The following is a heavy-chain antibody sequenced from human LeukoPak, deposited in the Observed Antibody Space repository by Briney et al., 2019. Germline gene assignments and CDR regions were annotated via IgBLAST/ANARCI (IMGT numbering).Heavy chain of an antibody. J-gene: IGHJ6*03. CDR1: GITFSSCS. CDR3: ARNPYYDNSDPYGSYYYMDV. V-gene: IGHV3-21*01. D-gene: IGHD3-22*01. CDR2: ISSSSSYI. Sequence: GGSLRLSCAASGITFSSCSMNWVRQAPGKGLEWVSSISSSSSYIYYADSVKGRFTISRDNAKNSLYLQMNSLRAEDTAVYYCARNPYYDNSDPYGSYYYMDVWGKGTTVTVSS.